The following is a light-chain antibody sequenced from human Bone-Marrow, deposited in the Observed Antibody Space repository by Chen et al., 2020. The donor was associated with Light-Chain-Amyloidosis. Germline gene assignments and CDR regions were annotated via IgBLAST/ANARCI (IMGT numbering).Light chain of an antibody. CDR2: EDD. J-gene: IGLJ3*02. Sequence: NFMLTQPHSVSESPGKTVIISCTRSSGSIATNYVQWYQQRPGSSPTTVIYEDDQRPSGVPDRFSGSIERSSNSASLTLSGLKTEDEADYYCQSYQGSSQGVFGGGTKLTVL. CDR3: QSYQGSSQGV. V-gene: IGLV6-57*01. CDR1: SGSIATNY.